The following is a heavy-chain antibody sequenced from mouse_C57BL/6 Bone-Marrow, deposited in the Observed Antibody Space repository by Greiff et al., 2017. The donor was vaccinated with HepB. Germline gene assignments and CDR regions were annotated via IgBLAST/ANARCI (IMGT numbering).Heavy chain of an antibody. CDR2: INYDGSSA. Sequence: DVKLVESEGGLVQPGRSMKLSCTASGFTFSDYYMAWVRQVPEKGLEWVANINYDGSSAYYLDSLKSRFIISRDNAKNILYLQMSSLKSEDTATYYCARDKDYGSSPHWYFDVWGTGTTVTVSS. V-gene: IGHV5-16*01. CDR1: GFTFSDYY. D-gene: IGHD1-1*01. CDR3: ARDKDYGSSPHWYFDV. J-gene: IGHJ1*03.